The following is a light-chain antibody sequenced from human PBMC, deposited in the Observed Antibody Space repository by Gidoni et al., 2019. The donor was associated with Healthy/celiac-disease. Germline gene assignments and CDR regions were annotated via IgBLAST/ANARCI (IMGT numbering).Light chain of an antibody. CDR2: AAA. Sequence: DIQMTQPPSSLSASVGDRVTITCRASQSISSYLNWYQQKPGKAPKLLIYAAASLQSGVPSRFSGSGSGTDFPLTISSLQPGDFATYYCQQGYRTPRALTFGGGTKVEIK. CDR1: QSISSY. J-gene: IGKJ4*01. V-gene: IGKV1-39*01. CDR3: QQGYRTPRALT.